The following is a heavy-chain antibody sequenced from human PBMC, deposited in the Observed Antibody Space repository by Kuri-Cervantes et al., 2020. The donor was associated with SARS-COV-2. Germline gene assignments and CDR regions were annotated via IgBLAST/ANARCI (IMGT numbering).Heavy chain of an antibody. CDR2: IIPILGIA. CDR3: ANVPTSGYYLL. Sequence: SVKVSCKASGGTFSSYAISWVRQAPGQGLEWMGRIIPILGIANYAQKFQGRVTITADKSTSTAYMELSSLRSEDTAVYYCANVPTSGYYLLWGQGTLVTVSS. J-gene: IGHJ4*02. CDR1: GGTFSSYA. D-gene: IGHD3-22*01. V-gene: IGHV1-69*04.